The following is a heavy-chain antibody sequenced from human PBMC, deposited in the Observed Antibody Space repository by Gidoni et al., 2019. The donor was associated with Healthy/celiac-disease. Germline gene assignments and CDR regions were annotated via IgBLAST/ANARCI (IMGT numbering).Heavy chain of an antibody. J-gene: IGHJ3*02. D-gene: IGHD6-13*01. CDR3: ASSSWYYDAFDI. V-gene: IGHV4-59*01. Sequence: IRQPPGKGLEWIGYIYYSGSTNYNPSLKSRVTISVDTSKNQFSLKLSSVTAADTAVYYCASSSWYYDAFDIWGQGTMVTVSS. CDR2: IYYSGST.